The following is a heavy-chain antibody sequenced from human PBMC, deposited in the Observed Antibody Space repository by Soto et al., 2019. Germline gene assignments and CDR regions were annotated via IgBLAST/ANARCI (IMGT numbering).Heavy chain of an antibody. CDR1: GGSISSYY. V-gene: IGHV4-59*01. Sequence: SETLSLTCTVSGGSISSYYWSWIRQPPGKGLEWIGYIYYSGSTNYNPSLKSRVTISVDTSKNQFSLKLSSLTAADTAVYYCARYGTYGDLAYWGQVTLVTFYS. J-gene: IGHJ4*02. D-gene: IGHD4-17*01. CDR3: ARYGTYGDLAY. CDR2: IYYSGST.